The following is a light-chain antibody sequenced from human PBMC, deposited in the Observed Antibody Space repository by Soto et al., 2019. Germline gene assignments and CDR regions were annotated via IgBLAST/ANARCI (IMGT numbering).Light chain of an antibody. CDR1: QSVSSSS. J-gene: IGKJ1*01. CDR3: QQYGSSGT. CDR2: GAS. V-gene: IGKV3-20*01. Sequence: EIVLTQSSGTVSLSPGERATLSCMASQSVSSSSLAWYQQRPGQAPRLLIYGASSRATGIPDRFSGSGSGTDFTLTISRLEPEDFAVYYCQQYGSSGTFGQGTKVDIK.